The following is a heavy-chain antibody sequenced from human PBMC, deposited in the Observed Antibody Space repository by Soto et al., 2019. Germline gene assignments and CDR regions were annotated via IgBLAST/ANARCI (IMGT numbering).Heavy chain of an antibody. D-gene: IGHD6-13*01. V-gene: IGHV6-1*01. J-gene: IGHJ4*02. CDR2: TYYRSKWYD. Sequence: SQTLSLTCAIFGDSVSSKSVAWNWIRQSPSRGLEWLGRTYYRSKWYDDYAVSVKSRITINPDTSKNQFSLQLNSVTPEDTVVYYCARVRFEQQMSQFDYWGQGILVTVSS. CDR1: GDSVSSKSVA. CDR3: ARVRFEQQMSQFDY.